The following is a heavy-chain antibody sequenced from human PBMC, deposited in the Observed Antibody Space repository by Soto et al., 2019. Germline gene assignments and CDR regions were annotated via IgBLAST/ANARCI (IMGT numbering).Heavy chain of an antibody. CDR3: ARGLWSGYSKYYFDY. J-gene: IGHJ4*02. CDR1: GGSFSGYY. CDR2: INHSGST. V-gene: IGHV4-34*01. D-gene: IGHD3-3*01. Sequence: SETLSLTCAVYGGSFSGYYWSWIRQPPGKGLEWIGEINHSGSTNYNPSLKSRVTISVDTSKNQFSLKLSSVTAADTAVYYCARGLWSGYSKYYFDYWGQGTLVTVSS.